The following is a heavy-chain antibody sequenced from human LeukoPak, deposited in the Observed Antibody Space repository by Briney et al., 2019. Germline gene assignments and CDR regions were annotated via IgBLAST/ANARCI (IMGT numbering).Heavy chain of an antibody. CDR1: GFTVSDNY. CDR3: AKTPAGVSPTFLDY. D-gene: IGHD2-2*01. CDR2: ISGSGGST. V-gene: IGHV3-23*01. J-gene: IGHJ4*02. Sequence: GGSLRLSCTTSGFTVSDNYMSWVRQAPGKGLEWVSGISGSGGSTYYADSVKGRFTISRDNSKNTLYLQMNSPRAEDTAVYYCAKTPAGVSPTFLDYWGQGTLVTVSS.